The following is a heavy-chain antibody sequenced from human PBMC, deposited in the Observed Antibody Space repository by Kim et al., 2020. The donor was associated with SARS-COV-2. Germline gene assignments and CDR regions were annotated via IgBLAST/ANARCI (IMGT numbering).Heavy chain of an antibody. CDR1: GFTFDDYA. V-gene: IGHV3-9*01. Sequence: LRLSCAASGFTFDDYAMHWVRQAPGKGLEWVSGISWNSGSIGYADSVKGRFTISRDNAKNSLYLQMNSLRAEDTALYYCAKDMGIVGATTGFDYWGQGTLVTVSS. J-gene: IGHJ4*02. CDR2: ISWNSGSI. D-gene: IGHD1-26*01. CDR3: AKDMGIVGATTGFDY.